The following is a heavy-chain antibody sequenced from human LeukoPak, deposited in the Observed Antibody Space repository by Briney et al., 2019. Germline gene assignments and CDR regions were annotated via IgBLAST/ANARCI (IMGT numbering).Heavy chain of an antibody. CDR2: ISGSGDTP. CDR1: GFTFRSYS. CDR3: AKDRIAAAGTVDY. V-gene: IGHV3-23*01. Sequence: PGGSLRLSCAASGFTFRSYSMTWVRQAPGKGLEWVSGISGSGDTPYYADPVKGRFTISRDNSKNTLYLQMSSLRAEDTATYYCAKDRIAAAGTVDYWGQGTLVTVSS. J-gene: IGHJ4*02. D-gene: IGHD6-13*01.